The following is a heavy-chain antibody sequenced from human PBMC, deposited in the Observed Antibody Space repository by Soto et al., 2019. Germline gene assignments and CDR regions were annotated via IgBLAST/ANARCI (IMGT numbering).Heavy chain of an antibody. J-gene: IGHJ4*02. D-gene: IGHD3-10*01. CDR3: ARYLWSGGFEY. V-gene: IGHV3-11*05. CDR1: GFTFSDYY. Sequence: QVQLVESGGGLVKPGGSLRLSCAASGFTFSDYYMSWIRQAPGKGRVWVSYISSSSSYTNYADSVKGRFTISRDNAKKSLYLQMNSLRAEDTAVYYCARYLWSGGFEYWGQGTLVTVSS. CDR2: ISSSSSYT.